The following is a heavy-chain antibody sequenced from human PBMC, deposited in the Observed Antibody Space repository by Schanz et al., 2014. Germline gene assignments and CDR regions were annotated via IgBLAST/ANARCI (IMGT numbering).Heavy chain of an antibody. CDR3: AREPLSGYNWFDP. CDR1: GASISSSNW. Sequence: QVQLQESGPGLVKPSGTLSLTCAVSGASISSSNWWSWVRQPPGKGLEWIGEIYHSGSTNYNPSLKSRVTISLDTSKNQFSLKLSSVPAADTAVYYCAREPLSGYNWFDPWGQGSLVTVSS. D-gene: IGHD6-25*01. V-gene: IGHV4-4*02. CDR2: IYHSGST. J-gene: IGHJ5*02.